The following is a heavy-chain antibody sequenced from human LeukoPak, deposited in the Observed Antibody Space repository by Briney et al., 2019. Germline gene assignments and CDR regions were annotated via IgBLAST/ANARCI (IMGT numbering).Heavy chain of an antibody. J-gene: IGHJ4*02. Sequence: SETLSLTCTVSGGSISSYYWSWIRQPPGKGLEWIGYIYYSGSTDYDPSLKSRVTISVDTSKNQFSLKLSSVTAADTAVYYCARTTLYYFDYWGQGTLVTVSS. CDR3: ARTTLYYFDY. CDR2: IYYSGST. CDR1: GGSISSYY. V-gene: IGHV4-59*01. D-gene: IGHD1-26*01.